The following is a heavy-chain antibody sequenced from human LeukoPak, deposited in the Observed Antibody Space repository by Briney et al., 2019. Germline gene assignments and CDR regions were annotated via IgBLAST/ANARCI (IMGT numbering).Heavy chain of an antibody. CDR1: GFTLSSYG. Sequence: GRSLRLSCAASGFTLSSYGMHWVRQAPGKGLEWAAVIWYDGSNKYYADSVKGRFTISRDSSKNTVYLQMNSLRAEDTAVYYCARGDYGSGSYPRIFDYWGPGSLVTVSS. J-gene: IGHJ4*02. D-gene: IGHD3-10*01. CDR2: IWYDGSNK. CDR3: ARGDYGSGSYPRIFDY. V-gene: IGHV3-33*01.